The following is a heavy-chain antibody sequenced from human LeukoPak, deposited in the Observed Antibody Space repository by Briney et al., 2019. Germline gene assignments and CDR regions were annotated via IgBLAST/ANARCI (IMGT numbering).Heavy chain of an antibody. CDR2: ISYDGSNK. V-gene: IGHV3-30*18. D-gene: IGHD6-19*01. CDR1: GFTFSSYG. J-gene: IGHJ4*02. CDR3: AKGTGSSGWYEGIGY. Sequence: GGSLRLSCAASGFTFSSYGMHWVRQAPGKGLEWVAVISYDGSNKYYAGSVKGRFTISRDNSKNTLYLQMNSLRAEDKAVYYCAKGTGSSGWYEGIGYWGQGTLVTVSS.